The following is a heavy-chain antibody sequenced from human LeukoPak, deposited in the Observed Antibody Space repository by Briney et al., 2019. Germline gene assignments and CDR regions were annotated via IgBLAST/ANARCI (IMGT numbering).Heavy chain of an antibody. CDR3: TKAKYYHFEY. J-gene: IGHJ4*02. CDR2: ISGSDDST. CDR1: GFTFSSYG. D-gene: IGHD3-16*01. V-gene: IGHV3-23*01. Sequence: GGSLRLSCVASGFTFSSYGMSWVRQAPGKGLEWVSAISGSDDSTYYADSVRGGFTISRDGSKNTLFLQMKSLRAEDTALYSCTKAKYYHFEYWGQGTLVTVSS.